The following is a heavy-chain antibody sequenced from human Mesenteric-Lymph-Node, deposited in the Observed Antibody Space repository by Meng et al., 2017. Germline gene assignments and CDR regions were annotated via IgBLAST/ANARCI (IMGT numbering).Heavy chain of an antibody. CDR3: ARDPTGGEDHQRV. V-gene: IGHV4-4*02. CDR1: GGSISSSNW. J-gene: IGHJ4*02. CDR2: IYHSGST. Sequence: QGQLQGSGPGLVKPSGTLSLTCAVSGGSISSSNWWSWVRQPPGKGLEWIGEIYHSGSTNYNPSLKSRVTMSVDNSKNQFSLKLNSMTAADTAVYYCARDPTGGEDHQRVWGQGTLVTVSS. D-gene: IGHD1-14*01.